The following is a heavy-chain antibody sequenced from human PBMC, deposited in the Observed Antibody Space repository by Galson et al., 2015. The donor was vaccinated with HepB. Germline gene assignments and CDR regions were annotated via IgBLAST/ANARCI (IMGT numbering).Heavy chain of an antibody. CDR2: ISYTGSYT. Sequence: SLRLSCAASGFSFNYFPMHWVRQAPGKGLEWVAVISYTGSYTGYADFGRGRFTISRDNSKNALYLQMNSLRVEDTAVYYCARGLTVGGYKIDSWGQGALVTVSS. CDR1: GFSFNYFP. CDR3: ARGLTVGGYKIDS. D-gene: IGHD6-19*01. V-gene: IGHV3-30*04. J-gene: IGHJ4*02.